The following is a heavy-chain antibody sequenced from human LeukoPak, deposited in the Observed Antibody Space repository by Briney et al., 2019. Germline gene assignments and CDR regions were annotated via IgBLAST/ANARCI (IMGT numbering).Heavy chain of an antibody. V-gene: IGHV3-23*01. CDR1: GFTFSNYA. D-gene: IGHD4-17*01. J-gene: IGHJ4*02. CDR2: ISGSGGST. CDR3: AKDPGYGDSYDY. Sequence: PGGSLRLSCAASGFTFSNYAMHWVRQAPGKGLEWVSAISGSGGSTYYADSVKGRFTISRDNSKNTLYLQMNSLRAEDTAVYYCAKDPGYGDSYDYWGQGTLVTVSS.